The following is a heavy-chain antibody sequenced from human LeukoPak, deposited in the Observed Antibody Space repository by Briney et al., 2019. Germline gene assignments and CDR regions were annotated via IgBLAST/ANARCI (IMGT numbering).Heavy chain of an antibody. V-gene: IGHV3-33*06. CDR2: IWYDGSNK. J-gene: IGHJ4*02. CDR1: GFTFSSYG. Sequence: PGRSLRLSCAASGFTFSSYGMHWVRQAPGKGLEWVAVIWYDGSNKYYADSVKGRFTISRDNSKNTLYLQMNSLRAEDTAVYYCAKTYYYDSLLDYWGQGTLVTVSS. D-gene: IGHD3-22*01. CDR3: AKTYYYDSLLDY.